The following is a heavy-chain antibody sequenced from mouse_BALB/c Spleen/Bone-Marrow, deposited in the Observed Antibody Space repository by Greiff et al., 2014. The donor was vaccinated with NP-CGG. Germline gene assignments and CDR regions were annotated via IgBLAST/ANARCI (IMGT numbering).Heavy chain of an antibody. V-gene: IGHV1S34*01. Sequence: LVKTGASVKISCKASDYSFTDYYMHWVKQTHGKSLEWIGYISCYNGATSYNQKFKGKATFTVDTSSSTAYMQFSSLTSEDSAVYCCARSEGIYYYGSSYALDHWGQGTSVTVSS. CDR2: ISCYNGAT. D-gene: IGHD1-1*01. CDR1: DYSFTDYY. CDR3: ARSEGIYYYGSSYALDH. J-gene: IGHJ4*01.